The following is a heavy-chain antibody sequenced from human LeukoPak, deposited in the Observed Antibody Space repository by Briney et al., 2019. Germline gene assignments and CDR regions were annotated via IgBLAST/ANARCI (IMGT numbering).Heavy chain of an antibody. D-gene: IGHD3-10*01. J-gene: IGHJ3*02. CDR3: VKDWGVLPDYTADGFDI. V-gene: IGHV3-NL1*01. CDR2: IYSGGTT. Sequence: GGSLRLSCAASGFTFSDYAMHWVRQAPGKGLEWVSVIYSGGTTHYADSVKGRFAISRDDSKNTLYLQMNSLTVEDTAVYYCVKDWGVLPDYTADGFDIWGPGTMVTVSS. CDR1: GFTFSDYA.